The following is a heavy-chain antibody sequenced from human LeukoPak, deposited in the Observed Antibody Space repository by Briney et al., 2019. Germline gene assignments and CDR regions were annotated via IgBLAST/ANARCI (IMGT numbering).Heavy chain of an antibody. V-gene: IGHV5-51*01. J-gene: IGHJ4*02. CDR1: GYTFTSHW. CDR3: ARGYRLDS. Sequence: GESLKISCKGSGYTFTSHWIAWVRQMPGKGLEWMGVIYPGDSDTRYSPSFQGQVTISADESISTAYLQWSSLKASDTAIYYCARGYRLDSWGQGTLVTVSS. CDR2: IYPGDSDT. D-gene: IGHD3-16*02.